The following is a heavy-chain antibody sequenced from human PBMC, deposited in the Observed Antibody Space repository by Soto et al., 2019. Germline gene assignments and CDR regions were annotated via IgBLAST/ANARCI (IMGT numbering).Heavy chain of an antibody. D-gene: IGHD1-1*01. J-gene: IGHJ6*03. V-gene: IGHV3-33*01. CDR1: GSTFSSYG. CDR2: IWYDGSNK. CDR3: ARGGVPQLREYYYYYMDV. Sequence: GGSLRLSCAASGSTFSSYGMHWVRQAPGKGLEWVAVIWYDGSNKYYADSVKGRFTISRDNSKNTLYLQMNSLRAEDTAVYYCARGGVPQLREYYYYYMDVWGKGTTVTVSS.